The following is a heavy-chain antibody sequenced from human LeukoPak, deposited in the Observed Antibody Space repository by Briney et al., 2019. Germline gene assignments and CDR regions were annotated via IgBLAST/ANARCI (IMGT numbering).Heavy chain of an antibody. Sequence: ASVKVSCKASGYTFTSYDINWVRQATGQGLEWMGWMNPNSGNTGYTQKLQGRVTMTTDTSTSTAYMELRSLRSDDTAVYYCAGFTKGIAAAGYFQHWGQGTLVTVSS. V-gene: IGHV1-8*02. CDR3: AGFTKGIAAAGYFQH. CDR1: GYTFTSYD. CDR2: MNPNSGNT. D-gene: IGHD6-13*01. J-gene: IGHJ1*01.